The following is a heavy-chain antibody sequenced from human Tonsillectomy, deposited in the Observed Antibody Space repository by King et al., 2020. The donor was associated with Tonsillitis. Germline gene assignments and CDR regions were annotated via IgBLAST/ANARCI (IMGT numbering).Heavy chain of an antibody. CDR2: ISFEGSNK. V-gene: IGHV3-30*04. CDR1: GFTFSSYA. D-gene: IGHD5-18*01. J-gene: IGHJ6*02. CDR3: ARDRVDTTMGTYYYYGMDV. Sequence: VQLVESGGGVVQPGSSLRLSCAASGFTFSSYAIHWVRQAPGKGLEWVAVISFEGSNKYYADSVKGRFTISRDNSKNTLYLQMNSLRAEDTAVYYCARDRVDTTMGTYYYYGMDVWGQGTTVTVSS.